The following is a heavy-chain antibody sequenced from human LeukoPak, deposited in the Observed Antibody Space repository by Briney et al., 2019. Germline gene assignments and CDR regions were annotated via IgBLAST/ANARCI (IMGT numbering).Heavy chain of an antibody. V-gene: IGHV1-2*02. CDR3: ARDPYSGYDPTPYYYYYYMDV. Sequence: GASVKVSCKASGYTFTSYGISWVRQAPGQGLEWMGWINPNSGGTNYAQKFQGRVTMTRDTSISTAYMELSRLRSDDTAVYYCARDPYSGYDPTPYYYYYYMDVRGKGTTVTISS. D-gene: IGHD5-12*01. J-gene: IGHJ6*03. CDR1: GYTFTSYG. CDR2: INPNSGGT.